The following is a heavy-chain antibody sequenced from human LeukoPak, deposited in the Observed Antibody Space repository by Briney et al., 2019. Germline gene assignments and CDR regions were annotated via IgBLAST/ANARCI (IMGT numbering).Heavy chain of an antibody. CDR2: ISYDGSNK. J-gene: IGHJ4*02. V-gene: IGHV3-30*18. D-gene: IGHD3-16*01. Sequence: GGSLRLSCAASGFTFSSYGMHWDRQAPGKGLEWVAVISYDGSNKYYADSVKGRFTISRDNSKNTLYLQINSLRAEDTAIYYCSKGGWGNYFDYWGQGTLVTVSS. CDR3: SKGGWGNYFDY. CDR1: GFTFSSYG.